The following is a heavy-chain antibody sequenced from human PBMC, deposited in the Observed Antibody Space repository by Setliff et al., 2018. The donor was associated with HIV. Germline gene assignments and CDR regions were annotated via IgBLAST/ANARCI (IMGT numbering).Heavy chain of an antibody. J-gene: IGHJ4*02. V-gene: IGHV1-24*01. Sequence: ASVKVSCKVSGYSLIALSMHWVRQTPGKGLEWMGRFNREYGGTIYAPRFQGRVTITADDSTNTAYLELSNLRFDDTATYYCARGVLYGLSEYWGTGSLVTVSS. CDR3: ARGVLYGLSEY. CDR2: FNREYGGT. D-gene: IGHD3-10*01. CDR1: GYSLIALS.